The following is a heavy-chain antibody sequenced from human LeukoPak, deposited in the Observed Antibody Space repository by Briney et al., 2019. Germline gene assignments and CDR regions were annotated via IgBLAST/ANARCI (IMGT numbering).Heavy chain of an antibody. J-gene: IGHJ4*02. Sequence: PGGSLRLSCAASGFTFSHAWMSWVRQAPGKGLEWVSALSGSGNATYYADFVRGRFTISRDNSKNILYLQMNSLLAEDTAVYFCASQMAATSHWGQGILVTVSS. V-gene: IGHV3-23*01. D-gene: IGHD5-24*01. CDR2: LSGSGNAT. CDR3: ASQMAATSH. CDR1: GFTFSHA.